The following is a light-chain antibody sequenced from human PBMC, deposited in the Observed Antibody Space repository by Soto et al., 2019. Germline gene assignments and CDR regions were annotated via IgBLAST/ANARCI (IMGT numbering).Light chain of an antibody. CDR2: EVN. CDR3: SSYAGSSNV. CDR1: SSDVGGYNY. Sequence: QSVLTQPPSASGSPGQSVAISCTGTSSDVGGYNYVSWYQQHPGKAPKLMIYEVNKRPSGVPDRFPGSKSGNTASLTASGLQAEDEADYYCSSYAGSSNVFGTGTKVTVL. J-gene: IGLJ1*01. V-gene: IGLV2-8*01.